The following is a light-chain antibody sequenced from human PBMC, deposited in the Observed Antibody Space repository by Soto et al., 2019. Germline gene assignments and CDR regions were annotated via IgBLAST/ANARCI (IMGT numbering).Light chain of an antibody. J-gene: IGLJ3*02. V-gene: IGLV1-51*01. Sequence: QSVLTQPPSVSAAPGQRVTISCSGSSSNIGNEYVSWYKQLPGTAPKLLIYDNTKRPLGIPDRFSGSTSGTSATLGITGLQTGDEADYYCGTWDSSLSAAVFGGGTKLTVL. CDR2: DNT. CDR3: GTWDSSLSAAV. CDR1: SSNIGNEY.